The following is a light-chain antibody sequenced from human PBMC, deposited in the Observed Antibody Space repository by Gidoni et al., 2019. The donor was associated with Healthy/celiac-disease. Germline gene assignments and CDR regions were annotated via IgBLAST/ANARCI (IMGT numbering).Light chain of an antibody. V-gene: IGKV1-5*03. Sequence: DIQMTQSPSTLSASVGDRVTITCRASQSISSWLAWYQQKPGKAPKLLIYKASSLESGVPSRFSGSGSGTEFTLTFSSLQPDDFATYYCQQYNSISVTFGQGTKVEIK. CDR3: QQYNSISVT. CDR2: KAS. CDR1: QSISSW. J-gene: IGKJ1*01.